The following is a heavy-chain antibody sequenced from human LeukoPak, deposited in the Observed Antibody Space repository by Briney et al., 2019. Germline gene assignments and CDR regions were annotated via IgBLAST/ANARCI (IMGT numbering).Heavy chain of an antibody. CDR2: INPSGGST. CDR3: ARDRAESSGSYYYYYYMDV. D-gene: IGHD3-10*01. V-gene: IGHV1-46*01. CDR1: GYTFTSYY. J-gene: IGHJ6*03. Sequence: ASVKVSCKASGYTFTSYYMHWVRQAPGQGLEWMGIINPSGGSTSYAQKFQGRVTMTRDMSTSTVYMELSSLRSEDTAVYYCARDRAESSGSYYYYYYMDVWGKGTPVTVSS.